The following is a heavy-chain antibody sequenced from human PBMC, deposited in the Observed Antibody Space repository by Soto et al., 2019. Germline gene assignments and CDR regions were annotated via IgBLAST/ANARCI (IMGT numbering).Heavy chain of an antibody. CDR2: INHSGST. J-gene: IGHJ5*02. Sequence: SETLSLTCAVYGWSFSGYYWSWIRQPPGKGLEWIGEINHSGSTNYNPSLKSRVTISVDTSKNQLSLKLSSVTAADTAVYYCLANVVVPAANNWFDPWGQGTLVTVSS. V-gene: IGHV4-34*01. CDR3: LANVVVPAANNWFDP. CDR1: GWSFSGYY. D-gene: IGHD2-2*01.